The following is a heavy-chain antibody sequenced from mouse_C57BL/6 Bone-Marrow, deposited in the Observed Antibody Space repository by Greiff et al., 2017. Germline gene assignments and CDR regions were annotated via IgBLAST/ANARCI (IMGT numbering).Heavy chain of an antibody. Sequence: DVQLQESGPGLVKPSQSLSLTCSVTGYSITSGYYWNWIRQFPGNKLEWMGYISYDGSNNYNPSLKNRISITRDTSKNQFFLKLNSVTTEYTATDYCAREPFYDSWDFDGWGTGTTVTVSS. D-gene: IGHD2-4*01. V-gene: IGHV3-6*01. CDR3: AREPFYDSWDFDG. CDR1: GYSITSGYY. CDR2: ISYDGSN. J-gene: IGHJ1*03.